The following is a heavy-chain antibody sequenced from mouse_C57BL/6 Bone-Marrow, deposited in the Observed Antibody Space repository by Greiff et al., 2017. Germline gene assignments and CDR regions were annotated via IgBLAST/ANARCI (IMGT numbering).Heavy chain of an antibody. CDR2: IYPGSGST. Sequence: QVQLQQPGAELVKPGASVKISCTASGYTFTSYWITWVKQRPGQGLEWIGDIYPGSGSTNYTEKFKSKATMTVDTSSSTAYMQLSSLTSEDSAVYYYAIYAFDYWGQGTTLTVSS. CDR3: AIYAFDY. CDR1: GYTFTSYW. V-gene: IGHV1-55*01. D-gene: IGHD6-5*01. J-gene: IGHJ2*01.